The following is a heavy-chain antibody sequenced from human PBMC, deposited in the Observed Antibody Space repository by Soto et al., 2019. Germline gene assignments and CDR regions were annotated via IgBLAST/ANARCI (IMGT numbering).Heavy chain of an antibody. J-gene: IGHJ4*02. CDR1: GSTFSNYA. D-gene: IGHD1-7*01. Sequence: EVQLLESGGGLVQPGWSLRLSCASSGSTFSNYAMTWVRQAPGKGLEWVSTISGSGSATYYADSVKGRFTISRDNSKDTLYLEMNSLRAEDTAVYYCAKDPRLELRGVDSWGQGTLVTVSA. CDR3: AKDPRLELRGVDS. V-gene: IGHV3-23*01. CDR2: ISGSGSAT.